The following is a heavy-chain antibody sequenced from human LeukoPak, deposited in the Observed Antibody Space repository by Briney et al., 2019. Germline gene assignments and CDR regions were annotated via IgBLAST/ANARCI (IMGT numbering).Heavy chain of an antibody. CDR2: IGGRDDRT. J-gene: IGHJ4*02. D-gene: IGHD3-3*01. CDR1: GFTFAGHT. Sequence: GGSLRLSCAASGFTFAGHTMTWLRQAPGEGLEWVSIIGGRDDRTYYADSVEGRFTISRDNSKNILQMSSLRAEDTAVYYCAKDPNPFYDFWSGYKWGQGTLVTVSS. V-gene: IGHV3-23*01. CDR3: AKDPNPFYDFWSGYK.